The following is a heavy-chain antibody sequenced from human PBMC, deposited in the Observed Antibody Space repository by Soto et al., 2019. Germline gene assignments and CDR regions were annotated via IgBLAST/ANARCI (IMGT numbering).Heavy chain of an antibody. D-gene: IGHD2-8*02. V-gene: IGHV4-34*01. CDR2: INHSGST. CDR1: VGSFSGYY. J-gene: IGHJ2*01. CDR3: ARLVPDL. Sequence: QVQLQQWGAGLLKPSETLSLTCAVYVGSFSGYYWSWIRQPPGKGLEWIGEINHSGSTNYNPSLKSRVTISVDTSKNQFSLKLSSVTAADTAVYYCARLVPDLWGRGTLVTVSS.